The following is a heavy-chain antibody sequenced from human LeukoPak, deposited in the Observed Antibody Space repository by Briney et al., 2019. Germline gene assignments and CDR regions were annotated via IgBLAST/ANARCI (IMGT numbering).Heavy chain of an antibody. CDR1: GFTFDDYA. CDR3: ARDYYDRRGYYYSDY. J-gene: IGHJ4*02. V-gene: IGHV3-20*01. D-gene: IGHD3-22*01. Sequence: PGGSLRLSCAASGFTFDDYAMSWVRQAPGKGLEWVSGINWNGDSTDYADSVRGRFTISRDNVKNSLYLQMNSLRAEDTALYHCARDYYDRRGYYYSDYWGQGTLVTVSS. CDR2: INWNGDST.